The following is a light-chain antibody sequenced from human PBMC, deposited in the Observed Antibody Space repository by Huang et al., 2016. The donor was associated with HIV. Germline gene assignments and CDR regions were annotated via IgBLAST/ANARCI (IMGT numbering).Light chain of an antibody. J-gene: IGKJ1*01. CDR3: QQYNNWPRT. CDR1: QSISRN. V-gene: IGKV3-15*01. CDR2: GAS. Sequence: EIVMTQSPATLSVSPGERATLSCTASQSISRNLAWYRQSPGQAPWLLIYGASTRATGVPARFSGSGSGTEFTLTISSLQSEDFAVYYCQQYNNWPRTFGQGTKVEI.